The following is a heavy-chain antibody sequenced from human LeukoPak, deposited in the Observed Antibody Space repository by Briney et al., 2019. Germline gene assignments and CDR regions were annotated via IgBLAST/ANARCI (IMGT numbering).Heavy chain of an antibody. V-gene: IGHV1-18*04. J-gene: IGHJ4*02. Sequence: ASVQVSCKTSGYIFTNYDINWVRQAPGQGLEWMGWISPYNGDTKYAQKFQDRVTMSTDTSTSTTYMELRSLRSDDTAVYYCTRATGGLSDYWGQGTLVTVSS. CDR3: TRATGGLSDY. D-gene: IGHD1-1*01. CDR2: ISPYNGDT. CDR1: GYIFTNYD.